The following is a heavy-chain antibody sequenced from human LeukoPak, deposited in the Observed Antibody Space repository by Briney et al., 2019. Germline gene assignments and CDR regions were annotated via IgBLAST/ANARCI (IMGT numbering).Heavy chain of an antibody. D-gene: IGHD4-17*01. CDR2: ICYDGSNK. CDR3: ARDPPSFCGDPGYFDY. V-gene: IGHV3-33*01. J-gene: IGHJ4*02. CDR1: GFTFSSYG. Sequence: GRSLRLSCAASGFTFSSYGMHWVRQAPGKGREWVAVICYDGSNKYYADSVKGRFTISRDNSKNTLYLQMNSLRAEDTAVYYCARDPPSFCGDPGYFDYWGQGTLVTVSS.